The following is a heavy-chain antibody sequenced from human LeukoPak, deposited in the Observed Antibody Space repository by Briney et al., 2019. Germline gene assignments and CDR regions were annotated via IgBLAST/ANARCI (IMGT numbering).Heavy chain of an antibody. Sequence: AGGSLRLSCAASGFTFSSYSMTWVRQAPGKGLEWVSSISSSSSYIYYADSVKGRFTISRDNAKNSLYLQMNSLRAEDTAVYYCASGGSYYGHDAFDIWGQGTMVTVSS. CDR3: ASGGSYYGHDAFDI. CDR2: ISSSSSYI. CDR1: GFTFSSYS. J-gene: IGHJ3*02. D-gene: IGHD1-26*01. V-gene: IGHV3-21*01.